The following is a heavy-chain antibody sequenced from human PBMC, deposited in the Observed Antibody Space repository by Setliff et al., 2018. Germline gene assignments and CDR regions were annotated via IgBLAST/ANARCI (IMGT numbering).Heavy chain of an antibody. CDR2: IKQDGSEK. D-gene: IGHD1-26*01. J-gene: IGHJ3*02. V-gene: IGHV3-7*01. CDR3: ARASVEGSSGWELLQAFDI. Sequence: PGGSLRLSCAASGFTFSSYWMSWVRQAPGKGLEWVANIKQDGSEKYYVDSVKGRFTISRDNAKNSLYLQMNSLRAEDTAVYYCARASVEGSSGWELLQAFDIWGQGTMVTVSS. CDR1: GFTFSSYW.